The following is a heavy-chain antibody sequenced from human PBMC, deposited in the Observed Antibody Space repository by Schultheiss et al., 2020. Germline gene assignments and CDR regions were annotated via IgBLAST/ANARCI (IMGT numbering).Heavy chain of an antibody. V-gene: IGHV3-11*05. J-gene: IGHJ5*02. Sequence: GGSLRLSCAASGFTFSDYYMSWIRQAPGKGLEWVSSISSSSSYIYYADSVKGRFTISRDNAKNSLYLQMNSMRAEDTAVYYCARVKWGEGYCDVTGCRTLYDSWGQGTLVTVSS. CDR1: GFTFSDYY. CDR2: ISSSSSYI. CDR3: ARVKWGEGYCDVTGCRTLYDS. D-gene: IGHD2-15*01.